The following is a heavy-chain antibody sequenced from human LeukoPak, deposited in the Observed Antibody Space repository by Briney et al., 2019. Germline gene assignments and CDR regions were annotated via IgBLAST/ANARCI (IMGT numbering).Heavy chain of an antibody. D-gene: IGHD3-3*01. CDR3: ARGGGDFRSAYYSGCYFDY. Sequence: GGSLRLSCAASGFTFTNYWMSWVRQAPGKGLEWVANIKQDGSEKYHVDSVKGRFTISRDNAKSSLYLQMNSLRGEDTAVYYCARGGGDFRSAYYSGCYFDYWGQGTLVTVSS. V-gene: IGHV3-7*01. CDR2: IKQDGSEK. J-gene: IGHJ4*02. CDR1: GFTFTNYW.